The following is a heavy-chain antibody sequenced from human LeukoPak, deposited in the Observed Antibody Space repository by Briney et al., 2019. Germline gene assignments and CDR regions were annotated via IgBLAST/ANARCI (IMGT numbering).Heavy chain of an antibody. CDR3: ARHTPDYGDYPIIKLGYVFDI. CDR1: GDSISSSYYY. D-gene: IGHD4-17*01. Sequence: PSETLSLTCTVSGDSISSSYYYWGWIRKPRGKGLVWIGSIYYSGSTYYNPSLESRVTISVDTSKNQFSLKLSSVTAADTAVYYCARHTPDYGDYPIIKLGYVFDIWGQGTMVTVSS. V-gene: IGHV4-39*01. J-gene: IGHJ3*02. CDR2: IYYSGST.